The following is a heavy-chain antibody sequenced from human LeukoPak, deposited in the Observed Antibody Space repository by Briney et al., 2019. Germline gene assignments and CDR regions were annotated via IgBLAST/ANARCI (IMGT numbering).Heavy chain of an antibody. CDR2: INHSGST. CDR1: GGSFSGYY. J-gene: IGHJ3*02. Sequence: NPSETLSLTCAVYGGSFSGYYWSWIRQPPGKGLEWIGEINHSGSTNYNPSLKSRVTISVDTSKNQFSLKLSSVTAADTAVYYCARGDGCSSTSRGPSYAFDIWGQGTMVTVSS. V-gene: IGHV4-34*01. CDR3: ARGDGCSSTSRGPSYAFDI. D-gene: IGHD2-2*01.